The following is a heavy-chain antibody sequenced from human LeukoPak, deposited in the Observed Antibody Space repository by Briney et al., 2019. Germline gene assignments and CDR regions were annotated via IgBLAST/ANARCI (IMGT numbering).Heavy chain of an antibody. Sequence: GGSLRLSCAASGFTFSSYAMHWVRQAPGKGLEWVAVISYDGSNKYYADSVKGQFTISRDNSKNTLYLQMNSLRAEDTAVYYCARDRHFRGQWLVTFDYWGQGTLVTVSS. J-gene: IGHJ4*02. CDR2: ISYDGSNK. CDR3: ARDRHFRGQWLVTFDY. CDR1: GFTFSSYA. V-gene: IGHV3-30*07. D-gene: IGHD6-19*01.